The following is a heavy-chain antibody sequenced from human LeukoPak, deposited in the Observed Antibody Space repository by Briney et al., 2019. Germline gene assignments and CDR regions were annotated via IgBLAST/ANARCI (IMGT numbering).Heavy chain of an antibody. Sequence: GGSLRLSCTASGFPFSDHYIDWVRQAPGKGLEWVGRSRPKANHYTTNFPASVGGRVTISRDDSKKLLYLQMNSLKSEDTAVYYCTRVLSIVGATIIDYWGQGTLVTVSS. D-gene: IGHD1-26*01. CDR1: GFPFSDHY. CDR2: SRPKANHYTT. CDR3: TRVLSIVGATIIDY. V-gene: IGHV3-72*01. J-gene: IGHJ4*02.